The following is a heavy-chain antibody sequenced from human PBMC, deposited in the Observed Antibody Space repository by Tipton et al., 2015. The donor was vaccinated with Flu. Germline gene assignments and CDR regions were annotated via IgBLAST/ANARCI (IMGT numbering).Heavy chain of an antibody. V-gene: IGHV1-58*02. J-gene: IGHJ4*02. Sequence: QLVQSGAEVKKPGTSVKVSCKASGFTFTNSAMQWVRQARGQRLEWIGWIVVGSGNTNYAQRFQERVTITRDMSTNTAYMELSSLRSEDTAIYYCAAGDFWSGYYIGDFDYWGQGTLVTVSS. D-gene: IGHD3-3*01. CDR2: IVVGSGNT. CDR1: GFTFTNSA. CDR3: AAGDFWSGYYIGDFDY.